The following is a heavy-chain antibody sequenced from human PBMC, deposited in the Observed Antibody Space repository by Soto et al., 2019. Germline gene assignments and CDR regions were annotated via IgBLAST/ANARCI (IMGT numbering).Heavy chain of an antibody. D-gene: IGHD3-10*01. Sequence: QVQLVQSGAEVKKPGASVKVSCKASGYTFTSYDINWVRQATGQGLEWMGWMNPNSGNTGYAQKFQGRVTMTRNTSISTAYMELSSLRSEDTAVYYCARRVTMVRTRCGTWFDPWGQGTLVTVSS. CDR3: ARRVTMVRTRCGTWFDP. J-gene: IGHJ5*02. V-gene: IGHV1-8*01. CDR1: GYTFTSYD. CDR2: MNPNSGNT.